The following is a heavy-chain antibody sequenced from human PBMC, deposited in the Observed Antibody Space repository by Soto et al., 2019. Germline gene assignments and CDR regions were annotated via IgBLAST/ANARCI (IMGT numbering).Heavy chain of an antibody. CDR2: IYYSGST. CDR1: GGSISSYY. V-gene: IGHV4-59*01. D-gene: IGHD3-9*01. J-gene: IGHJ4*02. CDR3: ARAKAEYYDILTGYYGIDY. Sequence: SETLSLTCTVSGGSISSYYWSWIRQPPGKGLEWIGYIYYSGSTNYNPSLKSRVTISVDTSKNQFSLKLSSVTAADTAVYYCARAKAEYYDILTGYYGIDYWGQGTLVTVSS.